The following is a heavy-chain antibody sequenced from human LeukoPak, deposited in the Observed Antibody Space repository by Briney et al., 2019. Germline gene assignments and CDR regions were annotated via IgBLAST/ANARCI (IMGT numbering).Heavy chain of an antibody. CDR2: INPHSGGT. CDR1: GYTFIDYY. CDR3: ARDGSLDY. J-gene: IGHJ4*02. Sequence: ASVKVSCKASGYTFIDYYMHWVRQAPGQGLEWMAWINPHSGGTHYAQKFGGRVTLTRDTSISTVYMELSRLRSDDTAVYYCARDGSLDYWGQGTLVTVSS. V-gene: IGHV1-2*02.